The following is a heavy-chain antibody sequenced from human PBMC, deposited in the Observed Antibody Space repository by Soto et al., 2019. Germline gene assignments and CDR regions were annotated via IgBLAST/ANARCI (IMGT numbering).Heavy chain of an antibody. Sequence: ASVKVSCKTSGYDFTAYDINWVRQASGQGLEWMGWMNPINGATGSARRFQGRVSMTRNTATGTAYLELTSLRSDDTGVYYCGRGPSPRAPAGGTPYYYAMDVWGHGTTATVSS. CDR3: GRGPSPRAPAGGTPYYYAMDV. CDR1: GYDFTAYD. J-gene: IGHJ6*02. D-gene: IGHD6-13*01. V-gene: IGHV1-8*02. CDR2: MNPINGAT.